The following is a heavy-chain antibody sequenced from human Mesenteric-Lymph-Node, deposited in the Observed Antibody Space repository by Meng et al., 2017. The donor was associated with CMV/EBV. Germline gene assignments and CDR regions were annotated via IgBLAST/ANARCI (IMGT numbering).Heavy chain of an antibody. CDR1: GFTVSNNY. CDR3: ARALFWTGAFDF. Sequence: GGSLRLSCAASGFTVSNNYMNWVRQALGKGLEWVSIINGGGSTYYADSVKGRFTISRDNSKNTLYLQMKSLRAEDTAVYYCARALFWTGAFDFWGQGTLVTVSS. V-gene: IGHV3-53*01. D-gene: IGHD3/OR15-3a*01. CDR2: INGGGST. J-gene: IGHJ4*02.